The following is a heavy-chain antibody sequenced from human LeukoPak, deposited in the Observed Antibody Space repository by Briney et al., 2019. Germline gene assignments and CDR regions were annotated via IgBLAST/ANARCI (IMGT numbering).Heavy chain of an antibody. CDR1: GFTFSSSA. CDR2: ISVSDGRT. D-gene: IGHD2-15*01. V-gene: IGHV3-23*01. J-gene: IGHJ5*01. Sequence: GGSLRLSCAASGFTFSSSAMAWVRRAPGEGLQWVSSISVSDGRTHCADSVKGRFTISRDNSKNTLFLQMNFLRAEDTAEYFCAKVLGYVDPFDSWGQGTLVTVSS. CDR3: AKVLGYVDPFDS.